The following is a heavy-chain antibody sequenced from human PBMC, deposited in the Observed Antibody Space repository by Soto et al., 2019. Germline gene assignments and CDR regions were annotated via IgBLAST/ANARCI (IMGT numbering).Heavy chain of an antibody. D-gene: IGHD6-13*01. J-gene: IGHJ5*02. V-gene: IGHV3-23*01. CDR1: GFTFSSYA. CDR3: AKDRLWYSSSWSKPYNWFDP. CDR2: ISGSGGST. Sequence: SLRLSCAASGFTFSSYAMSWVRQAPGKGLEWVSAISGSGGSTYYADSVKGRFTISRDNSKNTLYLQMNSLRAEDTAVYYCAKDRLWYSSSWSKPYNWFDPWGQGTLVTVSS.